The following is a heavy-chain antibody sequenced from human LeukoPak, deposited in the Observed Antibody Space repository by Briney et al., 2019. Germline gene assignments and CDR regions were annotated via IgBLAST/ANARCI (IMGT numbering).Heavy chain of an antibody. Sequence: GGSLRLSCAASGFTFSSYAMSWVRQAPGKGLEWVSAISGSGGSTYYADSVKGRFTISRDNSKNTLYLQMNSLRAEDTAVYYCAASSGSLYYFDYWGQGTLVTVSS. V-gene: IGHV3-23*01. CDR2: ISGSGGST. CDR3: AASSGSLYYFDY. CDR1: GFTFSSYA. D-gene: IGHD3-10*01. J-gene: IGHJ4*02.